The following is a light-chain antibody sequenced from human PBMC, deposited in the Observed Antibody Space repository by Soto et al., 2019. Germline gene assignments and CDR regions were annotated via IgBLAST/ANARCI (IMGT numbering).Light chain of an antibody. J-gene: IGLJ1*01. CDR2: EVN. CDR1: SSDVGGYNY. CDR3: SSYGGSDNFV. Sequence: QSALTQPPSASGSPGQSVSISFTGNSSDVGGYNYVSWFQQHPGKAPKLIIHEVNQRPSGVPDRFSGSKSVNTASLTVSGLQAEYEADYDCSSYGGSDNFVFGTGTKLTVL. V-gene: IGLV2-8*01.